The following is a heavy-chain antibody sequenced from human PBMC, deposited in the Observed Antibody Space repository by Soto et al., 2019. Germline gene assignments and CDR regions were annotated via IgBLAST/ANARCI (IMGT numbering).Heavy chain of an antibody. J-gene: IGHJ4*02. CDR2: IYHSGST. CDR3: ARSGTGGYNYFDY. Sequence: QVQLQESGPGLVKPSGTLSLTCAVSGGSISSSNWWSWVRQPPGTGLQWIGEIYHSGSTNYNPSLQSRVTISVDKSKNQLALNLTSVHAADTAVYYCARSGTGGYNYFDYWGQGALVTVSS. V-gene: IGHV4-4*02. CDR1: GGSISSSNW. D-gene: IGHD2-8*02.